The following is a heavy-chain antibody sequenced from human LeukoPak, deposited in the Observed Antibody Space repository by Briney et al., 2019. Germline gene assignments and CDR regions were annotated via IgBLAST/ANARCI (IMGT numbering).Heavy chain of an antibody. Sequence: PSETLSLTCTVSGGSISSYYWSWIRQPPGKGLEWIGYIYYSGSTNYNPSLKSRVTISVDTSKNQFSLKLSSVTAADTAVYYCARSGGWGFNLFDYWGQGTLVTVS. D-gene: IGHD2-15*01. CDR1: GGSISSYY. J-gene: IGHJ4*02. CDR2: IYYSGST. V-gene: IGHV4-59*01. CDR3: ARSGGWGFNLFDY.